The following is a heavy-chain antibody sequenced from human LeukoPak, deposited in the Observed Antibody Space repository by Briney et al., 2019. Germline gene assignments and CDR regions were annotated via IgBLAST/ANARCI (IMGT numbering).Heavy chain of an antibody. CDR3: ARDRRGVTIGY. J-gene: IGHJ4*01. CDR1: GFTFTTYW. CDR2: IKQDGSET. D-gene: IGHD4-17*01. V-gene: IGHV3-7*04. Sequence: PGGSLRLSCAVSGFTFTTYWMHWVRQAPGKGLEWVANIKQDGSETYYVDSVKGRFTISRDNAKNSLYLQMNSLRAEDTAVYYCARDRRGVTIGYWGQEPWSPSPQ.